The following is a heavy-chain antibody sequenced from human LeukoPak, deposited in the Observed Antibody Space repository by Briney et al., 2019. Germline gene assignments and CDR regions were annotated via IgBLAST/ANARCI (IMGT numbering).Heavy chain of an antibody. V-gene: IGHV3-48*03. D-gene: IGHD1-26*01. CDR3: ASLWELPSA. CDR2: ISKSGNSGTTT. Sequence: PGGSLRLSCAASGFTFSNYEMDWVRQAPGKGLEWVAYISKSGNSGTTTYYADSVKGRFTISRDNSENSVYLQMNSLTDEDTAVYYCASLWELPSAWGQGTLVTVSS. CDR1: GFTFSNYE. J-gene: IGHJ5*02.